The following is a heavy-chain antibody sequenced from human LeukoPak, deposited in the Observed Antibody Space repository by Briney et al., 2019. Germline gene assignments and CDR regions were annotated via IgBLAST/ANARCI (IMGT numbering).Heavy chain of an antibody. J-gene: IGHJ4*02. CDR1: GFTFSSYS. D-gene: IGHD6-13*01. V-gene: IGHV3-21*01. CDR2: ISSSSSYI. Sequence: SGGSLRLSRAASGFTFSSYSMNWVRQAPGKGLEWVSSISSSSSYIYYADSVKGRFTISRDNAKNSLYLQMNSLRAEDTAVYYCAKFIAAPFYFDYWGQGTLVTVSS. CDR3: AKFIAAPFYFDY.